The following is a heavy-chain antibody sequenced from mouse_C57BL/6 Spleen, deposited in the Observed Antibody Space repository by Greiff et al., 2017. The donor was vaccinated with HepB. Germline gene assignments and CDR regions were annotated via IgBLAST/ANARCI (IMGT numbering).Heavy chain of an antibody. D-gene: IGHD3-3*01. CDR1: GYTFTSYW. CDR2: IHPNSGST. V-gene: IGHV1-64*01. Sequence: VKLQQPGAELVKPGASVKLSCKASGYTFTSYWMHWVKQRPGQGLEWIGMIHPNSGSTNYNEKFKSKATLTVDKSSSTAYMQLSSLTSEDSAVYYCARGPKGGDYYFDYWGQGTTLTVSS. CDR3: ARGPKGGDYYFDY. J-gene: IGHJ2*01.